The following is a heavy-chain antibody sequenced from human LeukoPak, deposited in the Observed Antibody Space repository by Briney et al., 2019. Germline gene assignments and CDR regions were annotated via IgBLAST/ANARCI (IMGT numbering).Heavy chain of an antibody. CDR3: AKPLAGVTNWFDP. CDR2: ITSSGQST. V-gene: IGHV3-23*01. Sequence: GGSLRLSCAASGFTFSSYAMSWVRQAPGKGLEWVSAITSSGQSTFYADSVKGRFTISRDNSKNTLYLQMNSLRAEDTAVYFCAKPLAGVTNWFDPWGQGTLVTVSS. D-gene: IGHD6-19*01. J-gene: IGHJ5*02. CDR1: GFTFSSYA.